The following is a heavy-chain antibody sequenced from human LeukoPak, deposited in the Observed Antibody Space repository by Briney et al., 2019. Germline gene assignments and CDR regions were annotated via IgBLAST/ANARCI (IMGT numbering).Heavy chain of an antibody. Sequence: GGSLRLSCTAPGFTFGDYAMSWVRQAPGKGLEWVGFIRSKAYGGTTEYAASVKGRFTISRDDSKSIAYLQMNSLKTEDTAVYYCTRDRPQLRYFDWLSHIWDIYGMDVWGQGTTVTVSS. V-gene: IGHV3-49*04. CDR1: GFTFGDYA. CDR2: IRSKAYGGTT. CDR3: TRDRPQLRYFDWLSHIWDIYGMDV. J-gene: IGHJ6*02. D-gene: IGHD3-9*01.